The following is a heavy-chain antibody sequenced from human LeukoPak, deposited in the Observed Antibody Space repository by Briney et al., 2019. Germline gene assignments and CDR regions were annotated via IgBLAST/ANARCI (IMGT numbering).Heavy chain of an antibody. D-gene: IGHD3-10*01. CDR2: ISGSSTTI. CDR3: ARDIVKGVPDYLDS. Sequence: PGGSLRLSCAASGFTFSSYSMNWVRQAPGKGLEWVSYISGSSTTIYYVDSVKGRFTISRDNSKNTLYLQLNSLRVEDTAVYYCARDIVKGVPDYLDSWGQGTLVTVSS. CDR1: GFTFSSYS. J-gene: IGHJ4*02. V-gene: IGHV3-48*01.